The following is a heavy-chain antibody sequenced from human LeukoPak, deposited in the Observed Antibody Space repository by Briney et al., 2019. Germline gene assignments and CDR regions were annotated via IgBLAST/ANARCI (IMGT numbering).Heavy chain of an antibody. CDR2: IYYSGST. D-gene: IGHD6-13*01. CDR3: ARHVAAGSDYYYYMDV. V-gene: IGHV4-59*05. J-gene: IGHJ6*03. Sequence: SETLSLTCTVSGGSISSYYWSWIRQPAGKGLEWIGSIYYSGSTYYNPSLKSRVTISVDTSKNQFSLKLSSVTAADTAVYYCARHVAAGSDYYYYMDVWGKGTTVTVSS. CDR1: GGSISSYY.